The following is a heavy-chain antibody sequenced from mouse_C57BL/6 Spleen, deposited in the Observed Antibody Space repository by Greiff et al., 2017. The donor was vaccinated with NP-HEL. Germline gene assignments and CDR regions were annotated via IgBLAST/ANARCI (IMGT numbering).Heavy chain of an antibody. CDR2: IYPGSGST. CDR1: GYTFTSCW. Sequence: QVHVKQPGAELVKPGASVKMSCKASGYTFTSCWITWVKQRPGQGLEWIGDIYPGSGSTNYNEKFKSKATLTVDTSSSTAYMQLSSLTSEASAVYYCARGSATVSFAYWGQGTLVTVSA. V-gene: IGHV1-55*01. CDR3: ARGSATVSFAY. J-gene: IGHJ3*01. D-gene: IGHD1-1*01.